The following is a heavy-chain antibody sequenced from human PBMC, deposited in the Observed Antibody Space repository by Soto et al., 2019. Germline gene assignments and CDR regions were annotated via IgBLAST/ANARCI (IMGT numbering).Heavy chain of an antibody. V-gene: IGHV4-4*02. CDR3: ARVAVSVVAATLGAFDI. CDR2: IYHSGST. D-gene: IGHD2-15*01. Sequence: QVQLQESGPGLVKPSGTLSLTCAVSGGSISSSNWWSWVRQPPGKGLEWIGEIYHSGSTNYNPSLMSRVTISVDKSKNQFSLKLSSVTAADTAVYYCARVAVSVVAATLGAFDIWGQGTMVTVSS. CDR1: GGSISSSNW. J-gene: IGHJ3*02.